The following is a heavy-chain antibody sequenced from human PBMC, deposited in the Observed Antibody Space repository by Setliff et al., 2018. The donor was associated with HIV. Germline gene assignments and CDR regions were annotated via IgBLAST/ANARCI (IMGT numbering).Heavy chain of an antibody. CDR2: SRNKLTGYTT. Sequence: PGGSLRLSCAASGFTLTDHYMDWVRQAPGKGLEWVGRSRNKLTGYTTEYAASVMGRFTISRDNAKNSLYLEMNSLRAEDTAIYYCARDYNYIFDSWGQGVLVTVSS. CDR3: ARDYNYIFDS. J-gene: IGHJ4*02. D-gene: IGHD3-22*01. CDR1: GFTLTDHY. V-gene: IGHV3-72*01.